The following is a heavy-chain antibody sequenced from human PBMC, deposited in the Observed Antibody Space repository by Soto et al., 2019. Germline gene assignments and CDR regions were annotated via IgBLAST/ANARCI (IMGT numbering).Heavy chain of an antibody. D-gene: IGHD6-13*01. J-gene: IGHJ6*02. Sequence: GESLKISFKGSGYSFTSYWIGWVRQMPGKGLEWMGIIYPGDSDTRYSPSFQGQVTISADKSISTAYLQWSGLKASDTAMYYCARHLGAAAGPLYGMDVWGQGTTVTVSS. CDR2: IYPGDSDT. CDR3: ARHLGAAAGPLYGMDV. CDR1: GYSFTSYW. V-gene: IGHV5-51*01.